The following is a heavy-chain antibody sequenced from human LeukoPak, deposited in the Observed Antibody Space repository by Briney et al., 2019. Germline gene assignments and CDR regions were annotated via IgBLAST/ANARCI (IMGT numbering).Heavy chain of an antibody. Sequence: GGSLRLSCAASGFTFCSYAMSWVRQAPGEGLEWVSAISGSGGSTYYADSVKGRFTISRDNSKNTLYLQMNSLRAEDTAVYYCAKGSITMIVVVIKVWGQGTLVTVSS. J-gene: IGHJ4*02. CDR3: AKGSITMIVVVIKV. V-gene: IGHV3-23*01. CDR2: ISGSGGST. CDR1: GFTFCSYA. D-gene: IGHD3-22*01.